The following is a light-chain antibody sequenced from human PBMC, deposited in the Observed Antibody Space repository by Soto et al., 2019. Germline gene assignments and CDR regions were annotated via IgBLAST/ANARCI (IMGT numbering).Light chain of an antibody. CDR3: AAWDDSVSGPNYV. CDR2: RNN. CDR1: SSNIGSNY. Sequence: QSVLTQPASASSAPGQRVSITCSGSSSNIGSNYVSWYQQLPGTAPKLLIYRNNQRPSGVPERFSGSKSGTSASLAISGLRSEDEADYYCAAWDDSVSGPNYVFGTGTKVTVL. V-gene: IGLV1-47*01. J-gene: IGLJ1*01.